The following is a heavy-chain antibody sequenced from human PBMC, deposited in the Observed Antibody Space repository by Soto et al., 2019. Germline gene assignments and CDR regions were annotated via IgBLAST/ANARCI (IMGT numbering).Heavy chain of an antibody. CDR1: GFSFKNYA. CDR2: ISHNDEPKI. CDR3: ARGVRAETYYNAFDY. D-gene: IGHD3-10*01. V-gene: IGHV3-30-3*01. Sequence: QVQLVESGGRVVQPGSSLRLSCAASGFSFKNYAFHWVRQAPGKGLEWVALISHNDEPKIFYADSVQGRFTISRDNFKNTVYLQMNSLRDEDPAVYHCARGVRAETYYNAFDYWGQGTQVTVSS. J-gene: IGHJ4*01.